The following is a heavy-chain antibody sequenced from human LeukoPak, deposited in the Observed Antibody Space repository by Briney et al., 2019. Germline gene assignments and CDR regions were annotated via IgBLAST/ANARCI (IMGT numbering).Heavy chain of an antibody. V-gene: IGHV4-34*01. CDR2: INHSGST. CDR1: GGSFSGYY. D-gene: IGHD3-22*01. CDR3: ARGMYYYDSSGYYYPTSFDY. J-gene: IGHJ4*02. Sequence: KTSETLSLTCAVYGGSFSGYYWSWIRQPPGKGLEWIGEINHSGSTNYNPSLKSRVTISVDTSKNQFSLKLSSVTAADTAVYYCARGMYYYDSSGYYYPTSFDYWGQGTLVTVSS.